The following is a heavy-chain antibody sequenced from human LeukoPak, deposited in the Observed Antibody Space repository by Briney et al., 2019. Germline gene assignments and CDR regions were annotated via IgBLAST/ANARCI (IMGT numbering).Heavy chain of an antibody. Sequence: GGSLRLSCTASGFTFSGYGMHWVRQAPGKGLVWVSRINTDGSSTSYADSVKGRFTISRDNAKNTLYLQMNSLRAEDTAVYYCARVSSSSWWALDYWGQGTLVTVSS. V-gene: IGHV3-74*01. CDR2: INTDGSST. CDR1: GFTFSGYG. J-gene: IGHJ4*02. CDR3: ARVSSSSWWALDY. D-gene: IGHD6-13*01.